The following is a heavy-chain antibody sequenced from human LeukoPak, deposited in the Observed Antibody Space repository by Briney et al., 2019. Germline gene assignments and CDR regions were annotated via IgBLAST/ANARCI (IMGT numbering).Heavy chain of an antibody. Sequence: GASVKVSCKVSGYTLTELSMHWVRQAPGKGLEWVGGFDPEDGETIYAQKFQGRVTMTEDTSTDTAYMELSSLRSEDTAVYYCAVLMGYCSSTSCLYDAFDIWGQGTMVTVSS. D-gene: IGHD2-2*01. J-gene: IGHJ3*02. CDR3: AVLMGYCSSTSCLYDAFDI. V-gene: IGHV1-24*01. CDR1: GYTLTELS. CDR2: FDPEDGET.